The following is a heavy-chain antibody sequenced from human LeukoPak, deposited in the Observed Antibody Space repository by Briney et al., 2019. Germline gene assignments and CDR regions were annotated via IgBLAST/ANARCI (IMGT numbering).Heavy chain of an antibody. CDR2: IYYSGST. D-gene: IGHD3-10*01. Sequence: SETLSLTCTVSGGSISTYYWTWIRQPPGKGLEWIGYIYYSGSTNYNPSLKSRVTISVDTSKNQFSLKLSSVTAADTAVYYCARVTMVRGVIIKTFYYFDYWGQGTLVTVSS. CDR3: ARVTMVRGVIIKTFYYFDY. V-gene: IGHV4-59*08. CDR1: GGSISTYY. J-gene: IGHJ4*02.